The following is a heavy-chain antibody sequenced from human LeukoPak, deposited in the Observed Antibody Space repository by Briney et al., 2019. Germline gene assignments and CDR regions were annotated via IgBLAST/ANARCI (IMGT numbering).Heavy chain of an antibody. J-gene: IGHJ3*02. CDR2: INHSGST. CDR3: ARVETGYNDAFDI. D-gene: IGHD1-1*01. Sequence: SETLSLTCAVYGGSFSGYYWSWIRQPPGKGLEWIGEINHSGSTNYNPSLKSRVTISVDTSMNQFSLKLSSVTAADTAVYYCARVETGYNDAFDIWGQGTMVTVSS. CDR1: GGSFSGYY. V-gene: IGHV4-34*01.